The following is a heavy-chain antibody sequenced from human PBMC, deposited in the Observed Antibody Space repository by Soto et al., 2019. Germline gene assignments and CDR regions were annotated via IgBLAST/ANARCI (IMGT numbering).Heavy chain of an antibody. CDR3: ASLYGSGSYSMYYFDY. CDR2: IYYSGST. D-gene: IGHD3-10*01. J-gene: IGHJ4*02. CDR1: GGSISSYY. V-gene: IGHV4-59*01. Sequence: SETLSLTCTVSGGSISSYYWSWIRQPPGKGLEWIGYIYYSGSTNYNPSLKSRVTISVDTSKNQFSLKLSSVTAAGTAVYYCASLYGSGSYSMYYFDYWGQGTLVTVSS.